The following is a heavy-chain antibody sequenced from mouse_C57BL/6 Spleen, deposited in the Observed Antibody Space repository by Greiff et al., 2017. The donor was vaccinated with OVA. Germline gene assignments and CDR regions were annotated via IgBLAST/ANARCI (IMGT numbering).Heavy chain of an antibody. CDR1: GYTFTSYW. CDR2: INPSNGGT. Sequence: QVQLKQPGTELVKPGASVKLSCKASGYTFTSYWMHWVKQRPGQGLEWIGNINPSNGGTNYNEKFKSKATLTVDKSSSTAYMQLSSLTSEDSAVYYCARFITTVVATDYWGQGTTLTVSS. J-gene: IGHJ2*01. CDR3: ARFITTVVATDY. V-gene: IGHV1-53*01. D-gene: IGHD1-1*01.